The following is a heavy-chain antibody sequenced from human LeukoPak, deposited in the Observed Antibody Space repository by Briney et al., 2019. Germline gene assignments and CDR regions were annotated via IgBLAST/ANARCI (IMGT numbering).Heavy chain of an antibody. V-gene: IGHV3-9*01. J-gene: IGHJ4*02. CDR3: ARDRIYDILTGYYFDY. CDR2: ISWNSDSI. CDR1: GFRFKDYA. D-gene: IGHD3-9*01. Sequence: GGSLRLSCAASGFRFKDYAMHWVRQAPGKGLEWISGISWNSDSIGYADSVTGRFTISRDNANNSLYLQMNSLRAEDTALYYCARDRIYDILTGYYFDYWGQGTLVTVSS.